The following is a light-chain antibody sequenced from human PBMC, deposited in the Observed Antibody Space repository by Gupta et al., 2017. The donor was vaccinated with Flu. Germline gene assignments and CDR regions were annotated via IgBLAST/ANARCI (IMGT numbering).Light chain of an antibody. J-gene: IGLJ3*02. CDR2: DDD. CDR1: NIGSKS. V-gene: IGLV3-21*02. Sequence: GNNIGSKSVHWYQQKPGQAPVLVVYDDDDRPSGIPERFSGSNSGNTATLTVSRVEAGDEADYYCQVWDSSSDSPRVFGGGTKLTVV. CDR3: QVWDSSSDSPRV.